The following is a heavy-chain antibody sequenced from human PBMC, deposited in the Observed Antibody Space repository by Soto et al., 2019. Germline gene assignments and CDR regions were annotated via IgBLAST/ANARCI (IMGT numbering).Heavy chain of an antibody. Sequence: GSLRLSCAASGFTSSSYVMSWVRQAPGKGLEWVSAISGSGGSTYYADSVKGRFTISRDNSKNTLYLQMNSLRAEDTAVYYCAKARGSSTPAPGSYWGQGTLVTVSS. CDR2: ISGSGGST. V-gene: IGHV3-23*01. J-gene: IGHJ4*02. CDR3: AKARGSSTPAPGSY. CDR1: GFTSSSYV. D-gene: IGHD2-2*01.